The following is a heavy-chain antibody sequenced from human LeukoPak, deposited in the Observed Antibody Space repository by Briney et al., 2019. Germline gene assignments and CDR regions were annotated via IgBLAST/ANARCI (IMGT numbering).Heavy chain of an antibody. V-gene: IGHV3-23*01. CDR3: SKDLVGYSWGPGWDY. J-gene: IGHJ4*02. CDR2: ISGSGGST. D-gene: IGHD3-16*02. CDR1: GFTFSSYA. Sequence: GGSLRLSCAASGFTFSSYAMSWVRQAPGKGLEWVSAISGSGGSTYYADSVKGRFTISRDNSKNTLYLQMNSLRAEDTAVSCGSKDLVGYSWGPGWDYWGQGTLVTVSS.